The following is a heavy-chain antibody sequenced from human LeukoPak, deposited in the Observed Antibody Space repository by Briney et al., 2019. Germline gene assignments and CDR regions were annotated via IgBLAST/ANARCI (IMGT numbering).Heavy chain of an antibody. CDR3: ARDPYSSSWDY. J-gene: IGHJ4*02. CDR2: ISDSGGST. D-gene: IGHD6-13*01. V-gene: IGHV3-23*01. CDR1: GVTFSSYA. Sequence: GGSLRLSCVASGVTFSSYAMSWVRQAPGKGLEWVSTISDSGGSTYFADSVKGRFTVSRDNSKNTLYLQMNSLRAEDTAVYYCARDPYSSSWDYWGQGTLVTVSS.